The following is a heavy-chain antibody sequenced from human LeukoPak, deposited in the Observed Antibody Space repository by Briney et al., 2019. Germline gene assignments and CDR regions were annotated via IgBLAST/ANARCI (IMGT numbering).Heavy chain of an antibody. D-gene: IGHD7-27*01. V-gene: IGHV4-39*07. CDR3: ARLNWGFHWYFDL. CDR2: IYTSGST. J-gene: IGHJ2*01. CDR1: GGSITSSSYY. Sequence: SETLSLTCTVSGGSITSSSYYWVWIRQPPGKGLEWIGRIYTSGSTNYNPSLKSRLTISVDTSKNQFSLKLSSVTAADTAVYYCARLNWGFHWYFDLWGRGTLVTVSS.